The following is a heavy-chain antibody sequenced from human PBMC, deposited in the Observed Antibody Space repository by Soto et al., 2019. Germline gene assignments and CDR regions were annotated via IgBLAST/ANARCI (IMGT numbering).Heavy chain of an antibody. CDR3: ARDKAGYNSGWYFYGMDV. J-gene: IGHJ6*02. CDR2: IWYDGSNN. D-gene: IGHD6-19*01. V-gene: IGHV3-33*01. CDR1: GFTFSSYG. Sequence: QVQLVGSGGGVVQPGRSLRLSCAASGFTFSSYGMHWVRQAPGKGLAWVAIIWYDGSNNYYAESVKGRFTISRDNSKNTLYLQMNSLRAEDTAVYYCARDKAGYNSGWYFYGMDVWGQGTTVTVSS.